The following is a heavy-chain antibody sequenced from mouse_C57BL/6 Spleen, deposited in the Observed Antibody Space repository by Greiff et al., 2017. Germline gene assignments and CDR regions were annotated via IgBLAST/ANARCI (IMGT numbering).Heavy chain of an antibody. CDR2: INPGSGGT. J-gene: IGHJ3*01. CDR3: ARMDYYGSSWAY. Sequence: QVQLQQSGAELVRPGTSVKVSCKASGYAFTNYLIEWVKQRPGQGLEWIGVINPGSGGTNYNEKFKGKATLTADKSSSTAYMQLSSLTSEDSAVYFCARMDYYGSSWAYWGQGTLVTVSA. D-gene: IGHD1-1*01. V-gene: IGHV1-54*01. CDR1: GYAFTNYL.